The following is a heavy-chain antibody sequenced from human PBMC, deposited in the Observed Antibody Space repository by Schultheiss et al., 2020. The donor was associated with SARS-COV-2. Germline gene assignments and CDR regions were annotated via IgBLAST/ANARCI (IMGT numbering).Heavy chain of an antibody. J-gene: IGHJ4*02. D-gene: IGHD2-21*02. V-gene: IGHV4-34*09. CDR3: ARDRRIVVVTGPLFDY. Sequence: LRLSCAVYGGSFSGYYWSWIRQPPGKGLEWIGEINHSGSTNYNPSLKSRVTISVDTSKNQFSLKLSSVTAADTAVYYCARDRRIVVVTGPLFDYWGQGTLVTVSS. CDR1: GGSFSGYY. CDR2: INHSGST.